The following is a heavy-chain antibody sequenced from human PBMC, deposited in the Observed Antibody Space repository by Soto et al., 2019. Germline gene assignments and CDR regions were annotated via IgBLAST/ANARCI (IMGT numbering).Heavy chain of an antibody. CDR1: GGSVSSGSYY. Sequence: SETLSLTCTVSGGSVSSGSYYWSWIRQPPGKGLEWIGYIYYSGSTNYNPSLKSRVTISVDTSKNQFSLKLSSVTAADTAVYYCARAPSYGSGSYYISYYYYGMDVWGQGTTVTVSS. CDR2: IYYSGST. D-gene: IGHD3-10*01. CDR3: ARAPSYGSGSYYISYYYYGMDV. V-gene: IGHV4-61*01. J-gene: IGHJ6*02.